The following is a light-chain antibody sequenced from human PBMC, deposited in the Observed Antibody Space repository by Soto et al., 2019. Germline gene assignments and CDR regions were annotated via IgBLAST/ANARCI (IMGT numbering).Light chain of an antibody. Sequence: DNVLTQSPDSLDVSLGERVTINCKYSQSVLLRSNRRNYLSWYQQKSGQPPKLLIKWASTRESGVPDRFSGSGSGTDFTLTISSLQAEDVATYDCHQYYHDLWTFGQGTKVEIK. CDR2: WAS. J-gene: IGKJ1*01. V-gene: IGKV4-1*01. CDR3: HQYYHDLWT. CDR1: QSVLLRSNRRNY.